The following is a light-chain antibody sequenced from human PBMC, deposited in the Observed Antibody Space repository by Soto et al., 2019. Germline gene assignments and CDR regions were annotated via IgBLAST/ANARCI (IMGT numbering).Light chain of an antibody. CDR2: GAS. CDR3: QQSHSTPLT. CDR1: QSISSY. J-gene: IGKJ4*01. V-gene: IGKV1-39*01. Sequence: DIQMTQSPSSLSASVGDRVTITCRASQSISSYLNWYQQKPGKAPKVLISGASSLQSGVPLRFSGSGSGTDFTLTITLPQSEDFASYYCQQSHSTPLTCGGGTMVEIK.